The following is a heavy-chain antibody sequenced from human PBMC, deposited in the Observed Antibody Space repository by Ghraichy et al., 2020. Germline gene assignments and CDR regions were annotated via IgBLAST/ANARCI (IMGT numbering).Heavy chain of an antibody. V-gene: IGHV3-7*01. CDR3: ARLSYRNWGYHPDYFDY. CDR2: IKQDGSEK. J-gene: IGHJ4*02. CDR1: GFTFSSYW. Sequence: GGSLRLSCAASGFTFSSYWMSWVRQAPGKGLEWVANIKQDGSEKYYVDSVKVRFTISRDNAKNSLYLQMNSLRAEDTAVYYCARLSYRNWGYHPDYFDYWGQGTLVTVSS. D-gene: IGHD7-27*01.